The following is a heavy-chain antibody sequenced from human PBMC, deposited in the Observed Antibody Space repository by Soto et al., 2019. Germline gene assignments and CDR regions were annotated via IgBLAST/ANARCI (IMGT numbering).Heavy chain of an antibody. D-gene: IGHD3-10*02. Sequence: PSETLSLTCTVSGGSISSSSYYWGWIRQPPGKGLEWIGSIFYSGSTYYNPSLKSRVTISVDTSKNQFSLKLSSVTAADTAVYYCARDVRGQNYYYGMDVWGQGTTVTVSS. CDR1: GGSISSSSYY. CDR3: ARDVRGQNYYYGMDV. V-gene: IGHV4-39*02. CDR2: IFYSGST. J-gene: IGHJ6*02.